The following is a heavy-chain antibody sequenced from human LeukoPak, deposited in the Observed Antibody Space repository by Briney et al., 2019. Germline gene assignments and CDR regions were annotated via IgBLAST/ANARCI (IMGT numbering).Heavy chain of an antibody. V-gene: IGHV4-59*01. J-gene: IGHJ3*02. CDR1: GGSISSYY. CDR2: IYYSGST. CDR3: AREPYIVGATGAFDI. D-gene: IGHD1-26*01. Sequence: SETLSLTCTVSGGSISSYYWSWIRQPPGKGLKRFGYIYYSGSTNYNPSLKSRVTISVDTSKNQFSLKLSSVTAADTAVYYCAREPYIVGATGAFDIWGQGTMVTVSS.